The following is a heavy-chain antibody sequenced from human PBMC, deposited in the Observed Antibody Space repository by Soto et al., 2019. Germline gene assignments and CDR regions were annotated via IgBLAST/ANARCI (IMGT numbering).Heavy chain of an antibody. V-gene: IGHV1-58*01. Sequence: SVKVSCKASGFTFTSSAVQWVRQARGQRLEWIGWIVVGSGNTNYAQKFQERVTITRDMSTSTAYMELSSLRSEDTAVYYCAAGSGRGWYYHTYYSYGMDGWGQGTTVTVSS. CDR2: IVVGSGNT. D-gene: IGHD6-19*01. CDR1: GFTFTSSA. J-gene: IGHJ6*02. CDR3: AAGSGRGWYYHTYYSYGMDG.